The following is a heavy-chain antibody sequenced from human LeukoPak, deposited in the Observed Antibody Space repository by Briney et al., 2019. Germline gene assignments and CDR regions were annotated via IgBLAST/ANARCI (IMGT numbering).Heavy chain of an antibody. D-gene: IGHD1-14*01. Sequence: GGSLRLSCAASGFSFSSFAMSWVRQAPGKGLEWVSYISGSGSAMYFADSVKGRFTISRDNAKNSLYLQMNSLRAEDTAVYYCARIPGRDYFDFWGQGTLVTVSS. CDR3: ARIPGRDYFDF. J-gene: IGHJ4*02. CDR2: ISGSGSAM. CDR1: GFSFSSFA. V-gene: IGHV3-48*04.